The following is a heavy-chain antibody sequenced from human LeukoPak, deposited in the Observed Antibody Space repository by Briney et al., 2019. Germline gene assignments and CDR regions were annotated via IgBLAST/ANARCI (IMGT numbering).Heavy chain of an antibody. CDR3: AKEEMATTQLDY. CDR1: AFTFSSYG. CDR2: ISYDGRNK. V-gene: IGHV3-30*18. J-gene: IGHJ4*02. D-gene: IGHD5-24*01. Sequence: GGSLRLSCAASAFTFSSYGMHCVRQAPGKGLEGVAAISYDGRNKYYVDSVKCRFTISRDNSKNTLYLQMNSLRAEDTAVYYCAKEEMATTQLDYWGQGTLVTVYS.